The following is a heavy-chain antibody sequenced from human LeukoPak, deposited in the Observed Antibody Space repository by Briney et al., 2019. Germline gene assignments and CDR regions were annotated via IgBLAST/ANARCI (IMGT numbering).Heavy chain of an antibody. CDR1: GFTFSSYA. Sequence: GGSLRLSCAASGFTFSSYAMSWVRQAPGKGLGWVSAISGSGGSTYYADSVKGRFTISRDNSKNTLYLQMNSLRAEDTAVYYCAKDQPINYYGSGSYKWGQGTLVTVSS. V-gene: IGHV3-23*01. J-gene: IGHJ4*02. CDR2: ISGSGGST. D-gene: IGHD3-10*01. CDR3: AKDQPINYYGSGSYK.